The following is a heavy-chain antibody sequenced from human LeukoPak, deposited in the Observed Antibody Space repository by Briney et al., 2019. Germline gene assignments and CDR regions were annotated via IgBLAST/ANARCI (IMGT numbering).Heavy chain of an antibody. CDR3: ARVMAVNPDWFDP. CDR2: IYNTGST. D-gene: IGHD5-24*01. V-gene: IGHV4-61*02. J-gene: IGHJ5*02. Sequence: PSETLSLTCTVSGASISSESYYWTWIRQPAGKGLEWIGRIYNTGSTKYNPSLKSRVTISIDTSKNQFSLKLNSVTAADTDVYYCARVMAVNPDWFDPWGQGTLVTVSS. CDR1: GASISSESYY.